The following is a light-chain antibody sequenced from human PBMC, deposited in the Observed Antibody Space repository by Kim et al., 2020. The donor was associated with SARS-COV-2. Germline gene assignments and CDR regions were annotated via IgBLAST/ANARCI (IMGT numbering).Light chain of an antibody. J-gene: IGLJ2*01. CDR3: NSRDSSGNHLDVV. CDR2: GKN. Sequence: SSELTQDPAVSVALGQTVRITCQGDSLRSYYASWYQQKPGQAPVLVIYGKNNRPSGIPDRFSGSSSGNTASLTITGAQAEDEADYYCNSRDSSGNHLDVVFGCGTKLTVL. CDR1: SLRSYY. V-gene: IGLV3-19*01.